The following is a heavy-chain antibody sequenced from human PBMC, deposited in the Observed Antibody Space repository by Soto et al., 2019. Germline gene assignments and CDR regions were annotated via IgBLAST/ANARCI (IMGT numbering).Heavy chain of an antibody. CDR3: ARAVYEGNWFDP. D-gene: IGHD5-12*01. V-gene: IGHV4-31*03. Sequence: QVQLQESGPGLVKPSQTLSLTCTVSGGSISSGGYYWSWIRQHPGKGLEWIGYIYYSGSTYYNPSLQSRVTLSVDTSKNQFSLKLSSVTAADTAVYYCARAVYEGNWFDPWGQGTLVTVSS. CDR1: GGSISSGGYY. J-gene: IGHJ5*02. CDR2: IYYSGST.